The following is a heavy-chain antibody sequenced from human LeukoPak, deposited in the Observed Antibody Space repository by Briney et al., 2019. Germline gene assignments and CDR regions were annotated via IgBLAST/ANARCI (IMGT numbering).Heavy chain of an antibody. J-gene: IGHJ4*02. V-gene: IGHV3-23*01. Sequence: AGGSLRLSCAASGFIFGSYAMNWVRQAPGKGLEWVSSISGSGTNTYYADPVKGRFTVSRDNSKNILYLQMNSLRAEDSAKYYCAKDKESSGSFYEYWGQGTLVTVSS. CDR2: ISGSGTNT. CDR1: GFIFGSYA. CDR3: AKDKESSGSFYEY. D-gene: IGHD1-26*01.